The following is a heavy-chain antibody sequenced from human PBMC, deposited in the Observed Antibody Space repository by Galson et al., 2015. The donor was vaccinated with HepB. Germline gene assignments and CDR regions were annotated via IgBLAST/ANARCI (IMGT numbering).Heavy chain of an antibody. CDR3: AKNDGGVLRREVRFLEWLLYEHYYYYGMDV. V-gene: IGHV3-23*01. CDR1: GFTFSSYA. Sequence: SLRLSCAASGFTFSSYAMSRVRQAPGKGLEWVSAISGSGGSTYYADSVKGRFTISRDNSKNTLYLQMNSLRAEDTAVYYCAKNDGGVLRREVRFLEWLLYEHYYYYGMDVWGQGTTVTVSS. CDR2: ISGSGGST. D-gene: IGHD3-3*01. J-gene: IGHJ6*02.